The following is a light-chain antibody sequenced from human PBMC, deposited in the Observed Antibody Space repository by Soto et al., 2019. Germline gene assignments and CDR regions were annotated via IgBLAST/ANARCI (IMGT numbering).Light chain of an antibody. Sequence: EIVLTQSPGTLSLSPGERATLSCRASQSVSSNYLAWFQQKPGQAPRLLIYDASTRATGIPDRFSGSGSGKDFSLAISRMELEDFAVYYCQQYSSSPLTFGPGTRVDIK. V-gene: IGKV3-20*01. CDR3: QQYSSSPLT. CDR2: DAS. J-gene: IGKJ3*01. CDR1: QSVSSNY.